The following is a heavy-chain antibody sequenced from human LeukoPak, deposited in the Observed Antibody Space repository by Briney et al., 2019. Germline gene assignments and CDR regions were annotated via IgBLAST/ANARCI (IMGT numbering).Heavy chain of an antibody. D-gene: IGHD2-2*02. V-gene: IGHV3-11*04. Sequence: PGGSLRLSCAASGFTFSDYYMSWIRQAPGKGLEWVSYISSSGSTIYYADSVRGRFTISRDNAKNTLYLQVNSLRVEDTAVYYCARVRYCSSTGCYSYFDYWGQGILVTVSS. CDR3: ARVRYCSSTGCYSYFDY. J-gene: IGHJ4*02. CDR2: ISSSGSTI. CDR1: GFTFSDYY.